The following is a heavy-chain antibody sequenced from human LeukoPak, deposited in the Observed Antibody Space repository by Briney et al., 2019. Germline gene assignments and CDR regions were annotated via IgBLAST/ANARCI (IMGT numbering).Heavy chain of an antibody. CDR2: INPSGGST. J-gene: IGHJ4*02. V-gene: IGHV1-46*01. D-gene: IGHD6-13*01. CDR1: GYTFTSYY. CDR3: GRDWGVRIAAAGPYFDY. Sequence: ASVKVSCKASGYTFTSYYMHWVRQAPGQGLEWMGIINPSGGSTSYAQKFQGRVTMTRDTSTSTVYMELSSLRSEDTAVYYCGRDWGVRIAAAGPYFDYWGQGTLVTVSS.